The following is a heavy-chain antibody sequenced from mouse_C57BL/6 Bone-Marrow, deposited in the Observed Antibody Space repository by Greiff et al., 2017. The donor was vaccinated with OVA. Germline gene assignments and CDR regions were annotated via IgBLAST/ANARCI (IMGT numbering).Heavy chain of an antibody. Sequence: QVQLQQPGAELVRPGTSVKLSCKASGYTFTSYWMHWVKQRPGQGLEWIGVIDPSDSYTNYNQKFKGKATLTVDTYSSTAYMQLSSLTSEDSAVYYCARGIIYYSNYVDYFDYWGQGTTLTVSS. CDR3: ARGIIYYSNYVDYFDY. CDR1: GYTFTSYW. D-gene: IGHD2-5*01. V-gene: IGHV1-59*01. CDR2: IDPSDSYT. J-gene: IGHJ2*01.